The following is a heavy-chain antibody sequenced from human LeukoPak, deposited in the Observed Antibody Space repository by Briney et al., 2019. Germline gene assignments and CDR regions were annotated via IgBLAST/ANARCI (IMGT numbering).Heavy chain of an antibody. CDR3: AKDSSSWLEYYFDY. V-gene: IGHV3-9*03. Sequence: GGSLRLSCAASGFTFDDYAMHWVRQAPGKGLEWVSGISWNSGSIGYADSVNGRFTISRDNAKNSLYLQMNSLRAEDMALYYCAKDSSSWLEYYFDYWGQGTLVTVSS. J-gene: IGHJ4*02. CDR2: ISWNSGSI. D-gene: IGHD6-13*01. CDR1: GFTFDDYA.